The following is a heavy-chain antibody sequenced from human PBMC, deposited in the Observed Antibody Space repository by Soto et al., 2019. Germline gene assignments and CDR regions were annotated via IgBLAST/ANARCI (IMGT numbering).Heavy chain of an antibody. V-gene: IGHV1-18*01. J-gene: IGHJ4*02. CDR1: GYTFTSYD. D-gene: IGHD5-12*01. Sequence: QVQLVQSGTEVKMPGASVKVSCKASGYTFTSYDIIGVRQAPGQGLEWMGWVTPYKDNTKYAENLQARVTMSTDTSTSTADMELRSLRSDDTAVYYCARVSTIAIFDYWGQGTLVTVSS. CDR2: VTPYKDNT. CDR3: ARVSTIAIFDY.